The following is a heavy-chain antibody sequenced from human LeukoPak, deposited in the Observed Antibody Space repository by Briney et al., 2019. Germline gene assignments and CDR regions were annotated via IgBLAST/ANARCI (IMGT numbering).Heavy chain of an antibody. CDR2: QSDTGYYR. CDR3: ARKWHGGFDI. Sequence: GGSLRLSCAASGFTFSSYSMNWVRQAPGKGLEWVSDQSDTGYYRNYAESAKGRFTISRDNSKNTLWLQMNSLRAEDTAVYYCARKWHGGFDIWSQGTMVTVSS. D-gene: IGHD2-8*01. V-gene: IGHV3-23*01. J-gene: IGHJ3*02. CDR1: GFTFSSYS.